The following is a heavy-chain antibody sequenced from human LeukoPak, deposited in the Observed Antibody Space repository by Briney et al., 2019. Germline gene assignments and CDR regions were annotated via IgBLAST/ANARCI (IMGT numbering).Heavy chain of an antibody. Sequence: SETLSLACTVSGVSISSDYWSWIRLPPGKGLEWIGRIYTSGSTNYNPSLKSRVTMSVDTSKNQFSLKLSSVTAADTAVYYCARVLTFVATIWFDPWGQGTLVTVSS. CDR1: GVSISSDY. J-gene: IGHJ5*02. CDR2: IYTSGST. D-gene: IGHD5-12*01. V-gene: IGHV4-4*07. CDR3: ARVLTFVATIWFDP.